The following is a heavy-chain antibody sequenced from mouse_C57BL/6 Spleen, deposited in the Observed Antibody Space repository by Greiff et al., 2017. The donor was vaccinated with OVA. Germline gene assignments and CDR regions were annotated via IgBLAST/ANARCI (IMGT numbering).Heavy chain of an antibody. D-gene: IGHD4-1*02. J-gene: IGHJ2*01. Sequence: DVMLVESGGGLVKPGGSLKLSCAASGFTFSSYAMSWVRQTPEKRLEWVATISDGGSYTYYPDNVKGRFTISRDNAKNNLYLQMSHLKSEDTAMYYCARDPTGYYFDYWGQGTTLTVSS. V-gene: IGHV5-4*01. CDR3: ARDPTGYYFDY. CDR1: GFTFSSYA. CDR2: ISDGGSYT.